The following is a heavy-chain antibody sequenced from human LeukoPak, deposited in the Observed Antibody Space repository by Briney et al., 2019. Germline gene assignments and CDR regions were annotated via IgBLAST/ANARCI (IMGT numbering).Heavy chain of an antibody. D-gene: IGHD6-19*01. V-gene: IGHV4-39*01. CDR3: ASSSGWYGN. CDR2: IYYSGST. Sequence: SETLSLTCTVSGGSISSSSYYWGWIRQPPGKGLEWIGSIYYSGSTYYNPSLKSRVTISVDTSKNQFSLKLSSVTAADTAVYYCASSSGWYGNWRQGTLVTVSS. CDR1: GGSISSSSYY. J-gene: IGHJ4*02.